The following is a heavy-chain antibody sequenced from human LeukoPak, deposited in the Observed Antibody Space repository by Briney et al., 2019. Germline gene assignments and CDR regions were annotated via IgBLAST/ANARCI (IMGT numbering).Heavy chain of an antibody. Sequence: ASVKVSCKASGYTFTSYGINWVRQAPGQGLEWMGWISTYNGNTNYAQNLQGRVTMITDTSTSTAYMELRSLRSDDTAVYYCARAEIPYYDSSGSYSYYFDYWGQGTLVTVSS. CDR1: GYTFTSYG. D-gene: IGHD3-22*01. V-gene: IGHV1-18*01. CDR2: ISTYNGNT. CDR3: ARAEIPYYDSSGSYSYYFDY. J-gene: IGHJ4*02.